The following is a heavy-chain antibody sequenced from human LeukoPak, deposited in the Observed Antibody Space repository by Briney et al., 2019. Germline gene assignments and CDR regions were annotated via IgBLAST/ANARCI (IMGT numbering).Heavy chain of an antibody. J-gene: IGHJ5*02. V-gene: IGHV3-23*01. CDR2: ISGSGGST. D-gene: IGHD3-3*01. Sequence: GGSLRLSCAASGFTFSSYAMSWVRQAPGKGLEWVSAISGSGGSTYYADSVKGRFTISRDNSKNTLYLQMNSLRAEDTAVYYCARTQYYDFWSGYFAWFDHWGQGTLVTVSS. CDR1: GFTFSSYA. CDR3: ARTQYYDFWSGYFAWFDH.